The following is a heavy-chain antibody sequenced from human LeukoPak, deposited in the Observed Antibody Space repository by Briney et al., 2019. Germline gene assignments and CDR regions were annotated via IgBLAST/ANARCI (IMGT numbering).Heavy chain of an antibody. V-gene: IGHV3-23*01. D-gene: IGHD3-10*01. CDR1: GFTLSSYE. CDR3: VKFRGIQHYNYHMDA. CDR2: LTGSGGNT. Sequence: GSLRLSCAASGFTLSSYEMKWVRQAPGKGLEWVSGLTGSGGNTYYADSVKGRFTISRDNSKNTLSLQMNSLRAEDAAVYYCVKFRGIQHYNYHMDAWGKGTTVTVSS. J-gene: IGHJ6*03.